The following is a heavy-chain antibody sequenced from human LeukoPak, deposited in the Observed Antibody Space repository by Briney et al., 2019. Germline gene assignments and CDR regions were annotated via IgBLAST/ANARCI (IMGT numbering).Heavy chain of an antibody. CDR3: ARDLATWYFDY. CDR2: INTYDGNT. Sequence: ASVKVSCKASGYTFSSYHVSWVRQAPGQGLEWMGWINTYDGNTNYAQNFQGRVAMTTDTSTSTAYMELRSLRSDDTAVYYCARDLATWYFDYWGQGTLVTVSS. D-gene: IGHD2-15*01. J-gene: IGHJ4*02. V-gene: IGHV1-18*01. CDR1: GYTFSSYH.